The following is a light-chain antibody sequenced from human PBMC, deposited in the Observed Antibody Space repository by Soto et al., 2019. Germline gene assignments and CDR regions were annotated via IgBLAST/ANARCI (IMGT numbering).Light chain of an antibody. Sequence: QSALTQPASVSGSPGQSITISCTGTSSDVGSYNLVSWYQQHPAKAPKLMIYEGNKRPSGVSNRFSASKSGNTASLTISGLQAEDEADYYCCSYAGSSTLIFGGGTKLTVL. CDR3: CSYAGSSTLI. CDR2: EGN. J-gene: IGLJ2*01. V-gene: IGLV2-23*01. CDR1: SSDVGSYNL.